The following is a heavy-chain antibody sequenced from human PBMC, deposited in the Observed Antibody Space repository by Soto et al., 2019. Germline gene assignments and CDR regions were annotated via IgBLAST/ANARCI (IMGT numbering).Heavy chain of an antibody. J-gene: IGHJ6*03. CDR1: GFTFDDFA. V-gene: IGHV3-9*01. CDR2: INWNSGDI. Sequence: EVQLVESGGGLVQPGRSLRLSCAASGFTFDDFAMHWVRQAPGKGLEWVSGINWNSGDINYADSVKGRFTISRDNAKNSLYLQMNSLRAEDTALYYCAKEYAGYYYYSDVWGKGTTVTVSS. CDR3: AKEYAGYYYYSDV.